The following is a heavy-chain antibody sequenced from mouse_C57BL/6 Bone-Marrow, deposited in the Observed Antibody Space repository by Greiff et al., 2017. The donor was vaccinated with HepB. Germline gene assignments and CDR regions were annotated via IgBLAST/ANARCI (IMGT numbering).Heavy chain of an antibody. CDR2: INYDGSST. J-gene: IGHJ4*01. Sequence: EVKLVESEGGLVQPGSSMKLSCTASGFTFSDYYMAWVRQVPEKGLEWVANINYDGSSTYYLDSLKSRFIISRDNAKNILYLQMSSLKSEDTATYYCDRDGYYAMDYWGQGTSVTVSS. CDR1: GFTFSDYY. CDR3: DRDGYYAMDY. V-gene: IGHV5-16*01.